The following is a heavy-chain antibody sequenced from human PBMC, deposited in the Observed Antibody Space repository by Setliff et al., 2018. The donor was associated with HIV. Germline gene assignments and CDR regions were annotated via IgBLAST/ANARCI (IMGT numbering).Heavy chain of an antibody. CDR2: VDPEDGET. J-gene: IGHJ3*02. Sequence: GASVKVSCKASGYTFTDYYMHWVQQAPGKGLEWMGRVDPEDGETIYAEKFQGRVTITADTSTDTAYMELSSLRSEDTAVYYCATDGELEPTDAFDIWGQGTWSPSPQ. CDR1: GYTFTDYY. D-gene: IGHD1-1*01. V-gene: IGHV1-69-2*01. CDR3: ATDGELEPTDAFDI.